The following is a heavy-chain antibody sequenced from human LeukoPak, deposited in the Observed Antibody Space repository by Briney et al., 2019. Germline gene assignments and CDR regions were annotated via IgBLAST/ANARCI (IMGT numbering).Heavy chain of an antibody. CDR1: GYTFTSYD. J-gene: IGHJ4*02. CDR2: MNPNSGNT. V-gene: IGHV1-8*01. D-gene: IGHD3-10*01. Sequence: ASVKVSCKASGYTFTSYDINWVRQATGQGLEWMGWMNPNSGNTGYAQKFQGRVTMTRNTSISTAYMELSSLRSEDTAVYYCAMVRGVTEYYFDYWGQGTPVTVSS. CDR3: AMVRGVTEYYFDY.